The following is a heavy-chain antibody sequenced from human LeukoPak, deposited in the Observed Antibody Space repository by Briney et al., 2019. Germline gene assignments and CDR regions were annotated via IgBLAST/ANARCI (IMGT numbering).Heavy chain of an antibody. Sequence: GGSLRLSCAASGFTFSNYAMHWVRQAPGKGLEWVAVISYDGSNKYYADSVKGRFTISRDNSKNTLYLQMNSLRAEDTAVYYCARDGSVSMITFGGVTLAYYFDYWGQGTLVTVSS. CDR1: GFTFSNYA. D-gene: IGHD3-16*01. CDR2: ISYDGSNK. V-gene: IGHV3-30-3*01. CDR3: ARDGSVSMITFGGVTLAYYFDY. J-gene: IGHJ4*02.